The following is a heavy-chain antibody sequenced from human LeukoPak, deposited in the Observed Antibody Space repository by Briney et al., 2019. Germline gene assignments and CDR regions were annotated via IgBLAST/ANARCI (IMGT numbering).Heavy chain of an antibody. CDR1: GFTFSDYG. CDR2: ISYDGTKK. CDR3: TKGPDPGGFGY. V-gene: IGHV3-30*18. Sequence: GGSLRLSCAASGFTFSDYGIHWVRQAPGKGLQWVAVISYDGTKKYNADSVKGRLTISRDNSNNTLYLQINSLKAEDTAVYYCTKGPDPGGFGYWGQGTLVTVSS. J-gene: IGHJ4*02. D-gene: IGHD3-10*01.